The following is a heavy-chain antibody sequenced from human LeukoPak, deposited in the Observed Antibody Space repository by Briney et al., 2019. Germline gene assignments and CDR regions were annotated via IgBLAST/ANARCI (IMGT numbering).Heavy chain of an antibody. D-gene: IGHD2-15*01. CDR3: ASFASGGFDY. Sequence: GESLKISCKASGYTFTSYWIAWVRQMPGKGLECMGNIYPGDSDTRYSPSFQGQVTISADKSISTAYLQWSSLKASDTAMYYCASFASGGFDYWGQGTLVTVSS. V-gene: IGHV5-51*01. J-gene: IGHJ4*02. CDR2: IYPGDSDT. CDR1: GYTFTSYW.